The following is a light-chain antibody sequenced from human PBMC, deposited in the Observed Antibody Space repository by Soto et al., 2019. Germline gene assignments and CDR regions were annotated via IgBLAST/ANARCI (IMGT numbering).Light chain of an antibody. CDR3: QKSNSAPVP. CDR1: QGISNY. Sequence: DIQLTQSPSALSASVGDRVTITCRASQGISNYLAWYQQKPGKAPKLLIYAASTLQSGVPSRFSGSGSGTDFTHTIASLQPVEVATYFCQKSNSAPVPFGQGTKLEI. V-gene: IGKV1-27*01. J-gene: IGKJ2*01. CDR2: AAS.